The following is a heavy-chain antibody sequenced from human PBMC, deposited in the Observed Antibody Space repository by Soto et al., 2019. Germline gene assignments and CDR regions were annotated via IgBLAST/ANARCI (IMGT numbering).Heavy chain of an antibody. D-gene: IGHD2-8*01. J-gene: IGHJ6*02. Sequence: PGGSLRLSCAASGFTFSDHYMDWVRQAPGKGLEWVGRTRNKANSYTTEYAASVKGRFTISRDDSKNSLYLQMNSLKTEDTAVYYCARGSPDCTNGVCYYYYYYGMDVWGQGTTVTVS. V-gene: IGHV3-72*01. CDR1: GFTFSDHY. CDR3: ARGSPDCTNGVCYYYYYYGMDV. CDR2: TRNKANSYTT.